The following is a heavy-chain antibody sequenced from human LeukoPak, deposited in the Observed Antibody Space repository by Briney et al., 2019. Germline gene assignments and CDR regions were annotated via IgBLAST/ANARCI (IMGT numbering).Heavy chain of an antibody. D-gene: IGHD2-21*02. CDR3: ARRWAYCGGDCDYYFDY. CDR2: IYPGDSDT. V-gene: IGHV5-51*01. J-gene: IGHJ4*02. CDR1: GSSFASYW. Sequence: PGESLKISCKGSGSSFASYWIGWVRQMPGKGLEWMGIIYPGDSDTRYSPSFQGQVTISADKSISPAYLQWSSLKASDTAMSYCARRWAYCGGDCDYYFDYWGQGTLVTVSS.